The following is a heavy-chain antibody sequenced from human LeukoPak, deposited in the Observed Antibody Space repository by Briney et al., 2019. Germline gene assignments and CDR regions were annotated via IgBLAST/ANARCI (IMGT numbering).Heavy chain of an antibody. Sequence: GRSLRLSCAASGFTFSSYGMHWVRQAPGKGLEWVAVISHDGSNSDYADSVKGRFTISRDNSKNTVYLQMSSLSAEDTAVYFCARGLYFGSGSYPDYWGQGTLVRVSS. CDR2: ISHDGSNS. D-gene: IGHD3-10*01. CDR1: GFTFSSYG. CDR3: ARGLYFGSGSYPDY. V-gene: IGHV3-30*03. J-gene: IGHJ4*02.